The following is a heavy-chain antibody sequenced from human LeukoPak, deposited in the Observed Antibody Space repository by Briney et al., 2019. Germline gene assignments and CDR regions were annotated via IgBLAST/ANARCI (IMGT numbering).Heavy chain of an antibody. V-gene: IGHV3-74*01. CDR3: ARDRGWNDPGHFDY. CDR1: GFTFSSYW. D-gene: IGHD1-1*01. J-gene: IGHJ4*02. CDR2: INSAGSST. Sequence: GGSLRLSCAASGFTFSSYWMHWVRQAPGKGLVWVSRINSAGSSTTYADSVKGRLTISRDNSKDTLFLQMNSLRAEDTAVYYCARDRGWNDPGHFDYWGQGTLVTVSS.